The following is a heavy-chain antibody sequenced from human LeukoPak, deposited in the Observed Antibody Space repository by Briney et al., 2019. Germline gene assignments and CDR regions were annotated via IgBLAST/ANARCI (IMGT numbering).Heavy chain of an antibody. Sequence: GGTLRLSCAASGFTFSSYGMSWVRQAPGKGLEWVSAISGSGGSTYYADSVKGRFTISRDNSKKTLYLQMNSLRAEDTAVYYCAKGGFGYSYGYIYYYYYMDVWGKGTTVTISS. CDR2: ISGSGGST. CDR3: AKGGFGYSYGYIYYYYYMDV. CDR1: GFTFSSYG. D-gene: IGHD5-18*01. V-gene: IGHV3-23*01. J-gene: IGHJ6*03.